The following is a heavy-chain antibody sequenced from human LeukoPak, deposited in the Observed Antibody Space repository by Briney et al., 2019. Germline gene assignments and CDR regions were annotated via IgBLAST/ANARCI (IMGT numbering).Heavy chain of an antibody. Sequence: PGGSLRLSCAASGFTFSSYWMSWVRQAPGKGLEWVAHIKGTPDGATADYITPVKGRFTISRDDSKNTLYLQMNNLRTEDTAVYYCTTGRNPITIYGLDVWGHGTTVTVSS. CDR3: TTGRNPITIYGLDV. CDR1: GFTFSSYW. CDR2: IKGTPDGATA. J-gene: IGHJ6*02. V-gene: IGHV3-15*01.